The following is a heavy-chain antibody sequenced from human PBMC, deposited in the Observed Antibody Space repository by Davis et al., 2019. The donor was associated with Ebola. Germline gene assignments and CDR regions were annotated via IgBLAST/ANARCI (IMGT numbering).Heavy chain of an antibody. CDR2: ISSSSSYI. J-gene: IGHJ6*02. CDR3: VKDENYDFWSGYRYGMDV. V-gene: IGHV3-21*01. Sequence: GGSLRLSCAASGFTFSSYSMNWVRQAPGKGLEWVSSISSSSSYIYYADSVKGRFTISRDNSKNTLYLQMSSLRAEDTAVYYCVKDENYDFWSGYRYGMDVWGQGTTVTVSS. D-gene: IGHD3-3*01. CDR1: GFTFSSYS.